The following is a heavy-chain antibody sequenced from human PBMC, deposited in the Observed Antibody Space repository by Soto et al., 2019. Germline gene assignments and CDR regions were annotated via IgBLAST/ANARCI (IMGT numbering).Heavy chain of an antibody. Sequence: SRPTLVNPTETLTLTCTVSGFSLGSSSMGVGWIRQPPGKALEWLAHVFSHDRKGSSTSLSGRLTISKDTSKSQVILIMTNVDPLDTGTYSCARAVDGSSRYEYWGQGTLVTVSS. CDR3: ARAVDGSSRYEY. CDR2: VFSHDRK. CDR1: GFSLGSSSMG. D-gene: IGHD6-6*01. V-gene: IGHV2-26*01. J-gene: IGHJ4*02.